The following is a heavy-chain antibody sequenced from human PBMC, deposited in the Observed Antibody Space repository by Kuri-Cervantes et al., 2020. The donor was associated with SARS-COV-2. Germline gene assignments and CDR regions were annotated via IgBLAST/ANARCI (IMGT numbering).Heavy chain of an antibody. D-gene: IGHD6-13*01. V-gene: IGHV4-38-2*01. CDR2: IYHSGST. J-gene: IGHJ4*02. CDR3: AKAVRRIAAARYDFDY. Sequence: SETLSLTCAVSGYSISSGYYWGWIRQPPGKGLEWIGSIYHSGSTYYNPSLKSRVTISVDTSKNQFSLKLSSVTAADTAVYYGAKAVRRIAAARYDFDYWGQGTLATVSS. CDR1: GYSISSGYY.